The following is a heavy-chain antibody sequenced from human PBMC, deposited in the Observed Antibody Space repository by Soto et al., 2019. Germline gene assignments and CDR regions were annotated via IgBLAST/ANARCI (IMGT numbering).Heavy chain of an antibody. Sequence: QVQLVESGGDVVQPGRSLRLSCAASGFTFSSYGMHWVRQAPGKGLEWVAVIWYDGSNKYYADSVKGRFTISRDNSKNTLYLQMNSLRADDTAVYYCARDPIAVAGAQGVGWFDPWGQGTLVTVSS. J-gene: IGHJ5*02. CDR1: GFTFSSYG. D-gene: IGHD6-19*01. CDR2: IWYDGSNK. CDR3: ARDPIAVAGAQGVGWFDP. V-gene: IGHV3-33*01.